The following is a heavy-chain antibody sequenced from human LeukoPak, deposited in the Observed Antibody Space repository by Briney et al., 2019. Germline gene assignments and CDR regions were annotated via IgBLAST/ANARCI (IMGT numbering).Heavy chain of an antibody. CDR1: GGSISSGGYY. CDR2: IYHSGST. V-gene: IGHV4-30-2*01. Sequence: ASETLSLTCTVSGGSISSGGYYWSWIRQPPGKGLEWIGYIYHSGSTYYNPSLKSRVTISVDRSKNQFSLKLSSVTAADTAVYYCATLGYSPDYWGQGTLVTVSS. D-gene: IGHD5-12*01. CDR3: ATLGYSPDY. J-gene: IGHJ4*02.